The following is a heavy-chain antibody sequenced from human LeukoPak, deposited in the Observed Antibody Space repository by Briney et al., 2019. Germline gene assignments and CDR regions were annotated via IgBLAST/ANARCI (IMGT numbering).Heavy chain of an antibody. Sequence: SETLSLTCDVSGAPISATNWWTWVRLPPGKGLEWIGEVSHSETTNYSPSLKGRVRLSVDRATNQFSLRLTSVTAADTAVYYCARESGRGTFDLWGQGTMVTVSS. CDR1: GAPISATNW. CDR3: ARESGRGTFDL. D-gene: IGHD3-10*01. V-gene: IGHV4-4*02. CDR2: VSHSETT. J-gene: IGHJ3*01.